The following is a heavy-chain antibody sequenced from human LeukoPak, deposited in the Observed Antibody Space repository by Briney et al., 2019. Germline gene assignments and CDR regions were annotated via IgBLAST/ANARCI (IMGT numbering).Heavy chain of an antibody. Sequence: PSETLSLTCTVSGGSISSSSYYWGWIRQPPGKGLEWIGSIYHSGSTYYNPSLKSRVTISVDTSKNQFSLKLSSVTAADTAVYYCARVVTMIVVVITYYFDYWGQGTLVTVSS. V-gene: IGHV4-39*07. J-gene: IGHJ4*02. D-gene: IGHD3-22*01. CDR3: ARVVTMIVVVITYYFDY. CDR1: GGSISSSSYY. CDR2: IYHSGST.